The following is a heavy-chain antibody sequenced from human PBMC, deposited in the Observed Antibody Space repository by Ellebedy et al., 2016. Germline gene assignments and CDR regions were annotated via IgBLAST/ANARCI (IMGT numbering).Heavy chain of an antibody. D-gene: IGHD2-15*01. J-gene: IGHJ4*02. CDR1: GFSFRSYA. V-gene: IGHV3-64D*09. Sequence: GGSLRLSCSGSGFSFRSYAMHWVRQAPGKGLEFVSAISSDAGSTYYADSVRGRFANSRDNSENMLYLQMSSLRIEDSAVYYCVVAGSSWWSFYFDFWGQGIRVTVSS. CDR3: VVAGSSWWSFYFDF. CDR2: ISSDAGST.